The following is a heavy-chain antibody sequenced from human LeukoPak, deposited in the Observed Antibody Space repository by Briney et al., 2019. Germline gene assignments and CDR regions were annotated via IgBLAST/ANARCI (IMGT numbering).Heavy chain of an antibody. D-gene: IGHD4-23*01. CDR1: GFTFNTYW. CDR3: ARGARDGYGGNSFCH. J-gene: IGHJ4*02. CDR2: INNDGRST. Sequence: GGSLRLSCAASGFTFNTYWMHWVRQAPGKGLVWVSYINNDGRSTSSADSVKGRFTIPRDNSKNTLYLQMNSLRAEDPAVYYCARGARDGYGGNSFCHRGQGTLVTVS. V-gene: IGHV3-74*01.